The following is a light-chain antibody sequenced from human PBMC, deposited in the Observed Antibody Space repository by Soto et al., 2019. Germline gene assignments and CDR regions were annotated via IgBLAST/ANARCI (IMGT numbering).Light chain of an antibody. V-gene: IGKV3-11*01. Sequence: EIVMTQSPATLSGSPGQRSTLSCRASHRFSSGNLAWYQQKPGQAPRLLIYDASNRATGIPARFSGSGSGTDFTLTISSLEPEDFAVYYCQLRSNWPPVWTFGQGTKVDIK. CDR1: HRFSSGN. J-gene: IGKJ1*01. CDR3: QLRSNWPPVWT. CDR2: DAS.